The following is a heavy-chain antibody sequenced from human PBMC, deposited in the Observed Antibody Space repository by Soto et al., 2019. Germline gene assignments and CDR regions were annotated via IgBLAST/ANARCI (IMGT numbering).Heavy chain of an antibody. J-gene: IGHJ4*02. Sequence: ASVKVSCKASGYTFTSYGINWVRQAPGQGLEWMGWISAYNGNTNYAQKLQGRVTMTTDTSTSTAYMELRSLRSDDTAVYYCAKPVYGDQLFDYWGQGTLVTVSS. D-gene: IGHD4-17*01. CDR3: AKPVYGDQLFDY. CDR1: GYTFTSYG. V-gene: IGHV1-18*04. CDR2: ISAYNGNT.